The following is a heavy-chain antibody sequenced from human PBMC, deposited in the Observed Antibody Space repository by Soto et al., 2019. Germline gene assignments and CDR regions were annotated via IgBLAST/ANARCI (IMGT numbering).Heavy chain of an antibody. D-gene: IGHD6-19*01. CDR1: GFTFSSYS. Sequence: EVQLVESGGGLVKPGGSLRLSCAASGFTFSSYSMNWVRQAPGKGLEWVSSISSSSSYIYYADSVKGRFTISRDNAKNSLYLQMNSLRAEDTAVYYCARGTQWLDPWGQGTLVTVSS. CDR2: ISSSSSYI. CDR3: ARGTQWLDP. J-gene: IGHJ5*02. V-gene: IGHV3-21*01.